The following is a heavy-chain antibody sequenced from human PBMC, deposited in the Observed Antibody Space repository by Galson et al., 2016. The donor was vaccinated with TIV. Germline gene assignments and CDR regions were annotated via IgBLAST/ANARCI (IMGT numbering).Heavy chain of an antibody. CDR3: TKVPSSGFSYYYGLDV. CDR2: ISGGGGST. V-gene: IGHV3-23*01. D-gene: IGHD3-22*01. CDR1: GFTFSIFA. J-gene: IGHJ6*02. Sequence: SLRLSCAASGFTFSIFAMTWVRQAPGMGLEWVSAISGGGGSTYYADSVKGRFTISRDNSKNTLFLQMNSLRADDTAVYYCTKVPSSGFSYYYGLDVWGQGTTVTVSS.